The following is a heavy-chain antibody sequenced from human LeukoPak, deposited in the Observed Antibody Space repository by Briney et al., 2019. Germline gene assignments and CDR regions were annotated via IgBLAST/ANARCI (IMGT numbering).Heavy chain of an antibody. J-gene: IGHJ4*02. CDR2: IKQDGSEK. D-gene: IGHD5-12*01. Sequence: PGGSLRLSCAASGFTFSSYWTSWVRQAPGKGLEWVANIKQDGSEKYYVDSVKGRFTISRDNAKNSLYLQMNNLRAEDTAVYYCATSVGDGYDSNWGQGTLVTVSS. CDR3: ATSVGDGYDSN. CDR1: GFTFSSYW. V-gene: IGHV3-7*01.